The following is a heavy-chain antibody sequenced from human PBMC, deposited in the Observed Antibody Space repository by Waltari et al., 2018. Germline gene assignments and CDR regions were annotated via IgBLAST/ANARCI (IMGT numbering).Heavy chain of an antibody. Sequence: QVTLKESGPALVKPTQTLTLTCTVSGPSLSSSGTSVSWVRQLPGKALEWLARIDWDEDKYYSPSLKARLTISKDTFKNQVVLTMTNVDPVDTATYYCARMVGPTYYHGLDVWGQGTTVIVSS. D-gene: IGHD1-26*01. CDR2: IDWDEDK. V-gene: IGHV2-70*04. CDR1: GPSLSSSGTS. CDR3: ARMVGPTYYHGLDV. J-gene: IGHJ6*02.